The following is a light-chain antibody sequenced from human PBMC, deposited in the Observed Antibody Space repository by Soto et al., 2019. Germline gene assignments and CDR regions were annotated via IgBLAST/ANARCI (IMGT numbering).Light chain of an antibody. CDR1: QSLTSSY. V-gene: IGKV3-20*01. J-gene: IGKJ2*01. CDR2: GAS. Sequence: EIVLTQSPGTLSLSPGERATLSCRASQSLTSSYLAWYQQKAGQAPRLLIYGASSRATGIPDRFSGSGSGTDFTLTISRLELEDFAVYYCHQYESSAPSYTFSQGTKLESK. CDR3: HQYESSAPSYT.